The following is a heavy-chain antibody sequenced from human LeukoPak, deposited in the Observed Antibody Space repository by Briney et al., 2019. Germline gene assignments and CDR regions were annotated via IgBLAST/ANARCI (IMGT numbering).Heavy chain of an antibody. D-gene: IGHD5-24*01. CDR3: ARDLGGTQRWLQLCDY. CDR2: ISYDGSNK. J-gene: IGHJ4*02. V-gene: IGHV3-30-3*01. Sequence: PGRSLRLSCAASGFTFSSYAMHWVRQAPGKGLEWVAVISYDGSNKYYADSVKGRFTISRDNSKNTLYLQMNSLRAEDTAVYYCARDLGGTQRWLQLCDYWGQGTLVTVSS. CDR1: GFTFSSYA.